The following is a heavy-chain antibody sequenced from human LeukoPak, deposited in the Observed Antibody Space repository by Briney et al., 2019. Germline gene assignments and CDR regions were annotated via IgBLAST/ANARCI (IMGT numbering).Heavy chain of an antibody. Sequence: SETLSLTCDVYGGSCDDYYCSWIRQPPGKGLEWIGEIHPSEGFYYNSSLMSRVTISIDTSKSHFSLRLASVTAADTAFYYCARGRDRSKAGDHWGQGSLVTVSS. V-gene: IGHV4-34*01. CDR2: IHPSEGF. CDR1: GGSCDDYY. J-gene: IGHJ4*02. CDR3: ARGRDRSKAGDH. D-gene: IGHD5-24*01.